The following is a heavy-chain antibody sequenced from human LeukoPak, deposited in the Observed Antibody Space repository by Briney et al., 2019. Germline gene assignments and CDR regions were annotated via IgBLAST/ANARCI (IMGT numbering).Heavy chain of an antibody. CDR2: SILIFGTT. Sequence: PSETLSCKGSGCSFTSCAISWVRQAPGQGLEWMGGSILIFGTTNYAQTFQGRVTITADASTSTASMELSSLRAEDTAVYYCARDTGTYCGSTSCYALDYWGQGTLVTVSS. CDR3: ARDTGTYCGSTSCYALDY. V-gene: IGHV1-69*13. D-gene: IGHD2-2*01. CDR1: GCSFTSCA. J-gene: IGHJ4*02.